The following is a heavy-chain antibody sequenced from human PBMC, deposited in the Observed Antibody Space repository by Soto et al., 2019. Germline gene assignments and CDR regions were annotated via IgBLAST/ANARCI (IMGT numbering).Heavy chain of an antibody. CDR2: ISYDGSNK. D-gene: IGHD5-12*01. J-gene: IGHJ4*02. V-gene: IGHV3-30*03. CDR1: GFTFSSYG. Sequence: PGGSLRLSCAASGFTFSSYGMHWVRQAPGKGLEWVAVISYDGSNKYYADSVKGRFTISRDNSKNTLYLQMNSLRAEDTAVYYCARDQGMATLAVDYWGQGTLVTVSS. CDR3: ARDQGMATLAVDY.